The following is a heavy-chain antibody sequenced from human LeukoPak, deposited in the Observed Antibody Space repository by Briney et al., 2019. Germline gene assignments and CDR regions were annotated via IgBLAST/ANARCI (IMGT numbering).Heavy chain of an antibody. CDR1: GFTVSSNY. D-gene: IGHD3-22*01. Sequence: GGSLRLSCAASGFTVSSNYMSWVRQAPGKGLEWVSVSYSGGSTYYADSVKGRFTISRDNSKSTLYLQMNSLRAEDTAVYYCASGYDSSGEQYDYWGQGTLVTVSS. V-gene: IGHV3-53*01. CDR3: ASGYDSSGEQYDY. CDR2: SYSGGST. J-gene: IGHJ4*02.